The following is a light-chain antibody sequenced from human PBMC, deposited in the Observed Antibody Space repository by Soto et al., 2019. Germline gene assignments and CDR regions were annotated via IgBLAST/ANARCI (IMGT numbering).Light chain of an antibody. CDR1: QSVSSY. V-gene: IGKV3-11*01. CDR3: QQYGSSPYT. J-gene: IGKJ2*01. Sequence: EIVLTQSPATLSLSPGERATLSCRASQSVSSYLAWYQQKRGQAPRLLIYDASNRATGIPGRFTGSGSGTDFSLTISSLEPEDFAVYYCQQYGSSPYTFGQGTKLEIK. CDR2: DAS.